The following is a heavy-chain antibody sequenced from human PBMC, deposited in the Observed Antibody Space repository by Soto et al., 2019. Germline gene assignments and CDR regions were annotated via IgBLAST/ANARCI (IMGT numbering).Heavy chain of an antibody. Sequence: QLQLQESGPGQVRPSETLSLTCIVSGVSVTSYTWSWVRQPANKGLDWIGRVFSSVSATYNPSLKSRVSISMDTADNRISLKLDSVTAAAAGVYFCARDGMTTCDTWGPGTLVTVAS. CDR3: ARDGMTTCDT. D-gene: IGHD1-1*01. J-gene: IGHJ4*02. V-gene: IGHV4-4*07. CDR1: GVSVTSYT. CDR2: VFSSVSA.